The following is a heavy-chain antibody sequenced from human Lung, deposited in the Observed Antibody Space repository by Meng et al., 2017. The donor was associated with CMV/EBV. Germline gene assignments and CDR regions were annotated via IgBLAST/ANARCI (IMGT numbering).Heavy chain of an antibody. J-gene: IGHJ4*02. CDR3: ARDLGYFYGSSAYGYDY. Sequence: SXXVSXXTSGGTFSTYTISWVRQAPGQGLEWMGRITPILDVPNYTQKFQGRLTITADKLTSTAYMELSSLRSEDTAMYYCARDLGYFYGSSAYGYDYWGQGTXVTVSS. D-gene: IGHD3-22*01. CDR1: GGTFSTYT. V-gene: IGHV1-69*04. CDR2: ITPILDVP.